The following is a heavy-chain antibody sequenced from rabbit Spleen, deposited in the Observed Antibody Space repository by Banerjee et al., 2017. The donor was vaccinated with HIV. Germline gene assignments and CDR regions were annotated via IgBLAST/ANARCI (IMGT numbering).Heavy chain of an antibody. D-gene: IGHD8-1*01. CDR1: GVSFSFNNY. J-gene: IGHJ6*01. CDR2: VDVGSSGFT. Sequence: VESGGDLVKPGASLTLTCTASGVSFSFNNYMCWVRQAPGKGLEWIGCVDVGSSGFTYFASWAKGRFTISKISSTTVTLQITSLTAADTATYFCARDAATSFSSYGMDLWGPGTLVTVS. CDR3: ARDAATSFSSYGMDL. V-gene: IGHV1S40*01.